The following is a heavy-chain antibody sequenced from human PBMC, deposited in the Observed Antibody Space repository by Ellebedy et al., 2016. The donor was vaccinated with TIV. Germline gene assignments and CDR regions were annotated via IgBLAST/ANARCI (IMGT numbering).Heavy chain of an antibody. CDR3: ARERTVVRGPTERRVWFDP. J-gene: IGHJ5*02. Sequence: MPSETLSLTCTVSGGSIGSYYWSWIRQPPGKGLEWIGYLHYRGSTNYNPSLKSRVTISVDTSKNQFSLKLSAVTAADTAVYYCARERTVVRGPTERRVWFDPWGQGTLVTVSS. V-gene: IGHV4-59*01. D-gene: IGHD3-10*01. CDR1: GGSIGSYY. CDR2: LHYRGST.